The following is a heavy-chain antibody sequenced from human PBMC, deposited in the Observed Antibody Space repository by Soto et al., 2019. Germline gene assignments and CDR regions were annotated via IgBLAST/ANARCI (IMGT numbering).Heavy chain of an antibody. CDR1: GYTLTELS. CDR2: FDPEDGET. D-gene: IGHD2-15*01. V-gene: IGHV1-24*01. CDR3: ARSCPGSSCYFIY. Sequence: ASVKVSCKVSGYTLTELSMHWVRQAPGKGLEWLGGFDPEDGETIYAQKFQGRVTMTEDTSTSTAYMELRSLRSDDTAVYYCARSCPGSSCYFIYGGQATLVTVSS. J-gene: IGHJ4*02.